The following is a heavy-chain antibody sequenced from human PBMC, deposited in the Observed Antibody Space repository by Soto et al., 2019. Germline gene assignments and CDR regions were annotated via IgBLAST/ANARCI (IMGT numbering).Heavy chain of an antibody. CDR2: ISYDGENQ. V-gene: IGHV3-30*04. J-gene: IGHJ5*02. Sequence: GGSLRLSCAASGFSFSHYAMHWVRQPPGKGLEWVALISYDGENQYFTDSVRGRFTISRDNSKTAVYLEMNDLRLDDTATYYCVSPHSESSNAFDLWGQGTLVTVSS. CDR3: VSPHSESSNAFDL. CDR1: GFSFSHYA. D-gene: IGHD3-10*01.